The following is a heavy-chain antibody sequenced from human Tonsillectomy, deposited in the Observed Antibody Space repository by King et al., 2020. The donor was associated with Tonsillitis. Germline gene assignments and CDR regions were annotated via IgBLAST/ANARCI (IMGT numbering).Heavy chain of an antibody. CDR1: GFAFSTYA. Sequence: VQLVESGGGLVQPGGSLRLSCAASGFAFSTYAMNWVRQAPGKGLEWVSAIRGSGVNTYYPDSVKGRFTISRDNSKNTLYLQMNSLRAEDTAVYYCAKLSDDYGGYINNYYGMDVWGQGTTVTVSS. CDR3: AKLSDDYGGYINNYYGMDV. V-gene: IGHV3-23*04. J-gene: IGHJ6*02. CDR2: IRGSGVNT. D-gene: IGHD4-17*01.